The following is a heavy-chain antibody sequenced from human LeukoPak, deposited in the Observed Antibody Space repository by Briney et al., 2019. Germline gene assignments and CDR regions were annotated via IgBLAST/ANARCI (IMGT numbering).Heavy chain of an antibody. J-gene: IGHJ4*02. CDR2: IYRDGAT. CDR3: TRGRYHDVSAYCY. CDR1: GFTVRSSY. Sequence: GWSLQVPCEGSGFTVRSSYMSWVRQAPGKGLEWVAVIYRDGATYYADSVNGRFTISKDNAEMRLYLQMTSLRADDTGLYYCTRGRYHDVSAYCYWGQRTQVTVSS. V-gene: IGHV3-53*01. D-gene: IGHD3-22*01.